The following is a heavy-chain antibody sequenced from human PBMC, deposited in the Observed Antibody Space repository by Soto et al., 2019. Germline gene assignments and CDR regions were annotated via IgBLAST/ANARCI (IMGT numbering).Heavy chain of an antibody. Sequence: SETLSLTCAVYGGSFSGYYWSWIRQPPGKGLEWIGEINHSGSTNYNPSLKSRVTISVDTSKNQFSLKLSSVTAADTAVYYCARGAEGGYSSPNWNDGLSLPPSFDPWGQGTLVTVSS. CDR3: ARGAEGGYSSPNWNDGLSLPPSFDP. D-gene: IGHD1-1*01. V-gene: IGHV4-34*01. J-gene: IGHJ5*02. CDR2: INHSGST. CDR1: GGSFSGYY.